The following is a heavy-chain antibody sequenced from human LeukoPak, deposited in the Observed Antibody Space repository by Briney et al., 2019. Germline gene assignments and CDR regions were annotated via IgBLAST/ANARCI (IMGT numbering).Heavy chain of an antibody. CDR2: FDPEDGET. Sequence: ASVKVSCKVSGYTLTELSMHWVRQAPGKGLEWMGGFDPEDGETIYAQKFQGRVTMTEDTSTDTAYMELSSLRSEGTAVYCCATDGKQLVRRFDYWGQGTLVTVSS. J-gene: IGHJ4*02. CDR3: ATDGKQLVRRFDY. CDR1: GYTLTELS. D-gene: IGHD6-13*01. V-gene: IGHV1-24*01.